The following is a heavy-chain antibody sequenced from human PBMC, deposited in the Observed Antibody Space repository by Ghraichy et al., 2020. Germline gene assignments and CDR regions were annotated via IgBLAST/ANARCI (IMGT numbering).Heavy chain of an antibody. V-gene: IGHV4-4*02. J-gene: IGHJ5*02. Sequence: SETLSLTCAVSGGSISSSNWWSWVRQPPGKGLEWIGEIYHSGSINYNPSLKSRVTISVDKSKNQFSLKLSSVTAADTAVYYCAGGYCTNGVCSNWFDPWGQGTLVTVSS. CDR3: AGGYCTNGVCSNWFDP. CDR2: IYHSGSI. D-gene: IGHD2-8*01. CDR1: GGSISSSNW.